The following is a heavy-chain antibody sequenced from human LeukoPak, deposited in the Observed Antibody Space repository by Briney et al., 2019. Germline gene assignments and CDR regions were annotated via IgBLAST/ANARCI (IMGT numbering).Heavy chain of an antibody. CDR1: GFTFSSYS. CDR3: ARDGGLDDCSGGSCYSYYYGMDV. D-gene: IGHD2-15*01. CDR2: ISGSSSYI. Sequence: GGSLRLSCAASGFTFSSYSMNWVRQAPGKGLEWVSSISGSSSYIYYADSVKGRFTISRDNAKNSLYLQMNSLRAEDTAVYYCARDGGLDDCSGGSCYSYYYGMDVWGQGTTVTVSS. J-gene: IGHJ6*02. V-gene: IGHV3-21*01.